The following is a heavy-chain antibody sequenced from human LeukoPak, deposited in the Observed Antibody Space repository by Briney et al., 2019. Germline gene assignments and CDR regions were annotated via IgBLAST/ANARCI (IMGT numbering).Heavy chain of an antibody. Sequence: GGSLRLSCAASGFTFSDYYMSWIRQAPGKGLKWVSYISGSGDSKFYADSVKGRFTISRDNAKNSLYLQMNSLRAEGTAVYYCARRTYSNYFFDYWGQGTLVTVSS. D-gene: IGHD4-11*01. J-gene: IGHJ4*02. CDR1: GFTFSDYY. CDR3: ARRTYSNYFFDY. V-gene: IGHV3-11*01. CDR2: ISGSGDSK.